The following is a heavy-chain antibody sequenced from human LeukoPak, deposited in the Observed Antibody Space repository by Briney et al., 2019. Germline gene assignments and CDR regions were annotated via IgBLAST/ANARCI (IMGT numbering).Heavy chain of an antibody. D-gene: IGHD6-6*01. CDR3: ARDLIAARPGWFDP. Sequence: ASVKVSCKASGYTFTTYGINWVRQAPGQGLEWMGWISAYNGNTNYAQNLQGGVTLTTDTSASTAYMELRSLRSDDTAVYYCARDLIAARPGWFDPWGQGTLVTVS. V-gene: IGHV1-18*01. CDR1: GYTFTTYG. CDR2: ISAYNGNT. J-gene: IGHJ5*02.